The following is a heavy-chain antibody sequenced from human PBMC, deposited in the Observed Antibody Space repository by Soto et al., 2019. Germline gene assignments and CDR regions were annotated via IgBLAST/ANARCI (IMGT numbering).Heavy chain of an antibody. Sequence: QTGPRTKRCGESLKISCQGSGYSFTSHWITWVRQTPGKGLEWMGRIDPSDSYTNYSPSFQGRVTISADRSISTAFLQWSSLEASDTAIYYCARRLSGPKEEYNAYYFYGLDVWGQGTTVTVSS. CDR3: ARRLSGPKEEYNAYYFYGLDV. CDR2: IDPSDSYT. D-gene: IGHD1-1*01. CDR1: GYSFTSHW. V-gene: IGHV5-10-1*01. J-gene: IGHJ6*02.